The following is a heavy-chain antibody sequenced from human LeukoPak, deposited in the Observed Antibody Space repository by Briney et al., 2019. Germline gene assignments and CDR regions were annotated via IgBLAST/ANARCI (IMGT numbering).Heavy chain of an antibody. CDR3: ARHSSSSRGWFDP. CDR1: GCSISTYY. Sequence: PSETLSLTCTASGCSISTYYWSWIRQPPAKGLEWILDINSSGGTNYNPSLKSRFPISVNTSKNQFSLNLSSVAAADTAMYYCARHSSSSRGWFDPWGQGILVTASS. V-gene: IGHV4-59*08. D-gene: IGHD6-6*01. J-gene: IGHJ5*02. CDR2: INSSGGT.